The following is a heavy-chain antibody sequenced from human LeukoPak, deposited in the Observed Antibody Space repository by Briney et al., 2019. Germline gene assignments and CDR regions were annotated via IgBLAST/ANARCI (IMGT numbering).Heavy chain of an antibody. D-gene: IGHD6-19*01. CDR2: IYHSGST. Sequence: EPSGTLSLTCAVSGGSISSSNWWSWVRQPPGKGLEWIGEIYHSGSTNYNPSLKSRVTISVDKSKNQFSLKLSSVTAADTAVYYCARIDSSALYGMDVWGQGTTVTVSS. CDR3: ARIDSSALYGMDV. V-gene: IGHV4-4*02. CDR1: GGSISSSNW. J-gene: IGHJ6*02.